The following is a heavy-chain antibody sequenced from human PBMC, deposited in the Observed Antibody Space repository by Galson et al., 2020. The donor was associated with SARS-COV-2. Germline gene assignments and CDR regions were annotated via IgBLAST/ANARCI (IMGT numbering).Heavy chain of an antibody. J-gene: IGHJ6*03. D-gene: IGHD3-9*01. CDR1: GGSISSGGYY. V-gene: IGHV4-31*03. CDR2: IYYRGST. CDR3: ARGAQLRYFDWLRYYYMDV. Sequence: PTCTVSGGSISSGGYYWSWIRQHPGKGLAWIGYIYYRGSTYYNPSLKSRVTISVDTSKNQFSLKLSSATAADTAVYYCARGAQLRYFDWLRYYYMDVWGKGTTVTVSS.